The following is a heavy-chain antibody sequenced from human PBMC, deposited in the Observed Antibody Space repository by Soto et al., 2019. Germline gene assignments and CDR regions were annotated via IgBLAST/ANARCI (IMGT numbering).Heavy chain of an antibody. CDR3: ARVGGYYDDYPNFDY. J-gene: IGHJ4*02. V-gene: IGHV4-59*01. Sequence: SETLSLTCTVSGSSISPYYRTWIRQPPGKGLEWIGNIYYSGSTNYKPSLKSRVTISVATSKKQLFLRLSSVTAADTAVYYCARVGGYYDDYPNFDYWGQGTLVTVSS. CDR1: GSSISPYY. D-gene: IGHD4-17*01. CDR2: IYYSGST.